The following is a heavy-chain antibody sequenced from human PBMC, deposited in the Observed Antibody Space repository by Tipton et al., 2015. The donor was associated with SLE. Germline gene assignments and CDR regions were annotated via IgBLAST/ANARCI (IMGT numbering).Heavy chain of an antibody. J-gene: IGHJ3*02. Sequence: SLRLSCAASGFTFSSYEMNWVRQAPGKGLEWVANIKQDGSEKYYVDSVKGRFTISRDNAKNSLYLQMNSLRAEDTAVYYCARDRSPWHIAPTDAFDIWGQGTMVTVSS. CDR1: GFTFSSYE. V-gene: IGHV3-7*01. CDR2: IKQDGSEK. CDR3: ARDRSPWHIAPTDAFDI. D-gene: IGHD6-13*01.